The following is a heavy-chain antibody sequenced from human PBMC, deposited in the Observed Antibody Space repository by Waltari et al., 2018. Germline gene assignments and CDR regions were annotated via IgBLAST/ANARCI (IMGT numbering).Heavy chain of an antibody. J-gene: IGHJ4*02. CDR3: ASGVAAAAPLGY. CDR2: NYYSGST. CDR1: GGSISSSNW. Sequence: QVQLQESGPGLVKPWGTLSLTCAVSGGSISSSNWESCVRQPAGKGLEWIGENYYSGSTNYNPSLKSRVTITVDKSMNKSSLKLSYVTAAYTAVYYCASGVAAAAPLGYWGQGTLVTVSS. V-gene: IGHV4-4*02. D-gene: IGHD6-13*01.